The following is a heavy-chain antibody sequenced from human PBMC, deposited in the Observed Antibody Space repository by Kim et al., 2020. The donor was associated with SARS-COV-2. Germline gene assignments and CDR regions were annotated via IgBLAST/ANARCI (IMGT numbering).Heavy chain of an antibody. Sequence: GGSLRLSCSASGFTFSNYAMHWVRHAPGKGLEYVSAISSDGGSTYYADSVKGRFTISRDNSKNMLYVQMSSLRVEDTVIYYCVTRNYYNSGSYYEGAPFDFWGQGTLVTVSS. J-gene: IGHJ4*02. CDR3: VTRNYYNSGSYYEGAPFDF. CDR1: GFTFSNYA. D-gene: IGHD3-10*01. CDR2: ISSDGGST. V-gene: IGHV3-64*05.